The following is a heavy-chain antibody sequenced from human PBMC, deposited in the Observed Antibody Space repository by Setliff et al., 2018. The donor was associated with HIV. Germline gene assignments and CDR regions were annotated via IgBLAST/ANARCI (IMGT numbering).Heavy chain of an antibody. V-gene: IGHV3-33*01. J-gene: IGHJ6*03. D-gene: IGHD3-22*01. CDR1: GFTFSSHG. Sequence: GGSLRLSCAASGFTFSSHGMHWVRQAPGKGPEWVAVIWYDESNKYYADSVKGRFTISRDNSKNTLYLQMNSLRAEDTAVYYCARDKDYYDSSGYYYIYYNMDVWGKGTTVTVSS. CDR2: IWYDESNK. CDR3: ARDKDYYDSSGYYYIYYNMDV.